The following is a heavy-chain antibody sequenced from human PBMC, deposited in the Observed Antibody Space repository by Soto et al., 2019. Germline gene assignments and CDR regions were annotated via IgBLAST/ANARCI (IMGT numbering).Heavy chain of an antibody. CDR2: ISSSSSYI. Sequence: GGSLRLSCAASGFTFSSYSMNWVRQAPGKGLEWVSSISSSSSYIYYADSVRGRFTISRDNAKNSLYLQMNSLRAEDTAVYYCARHYDILTGYLNRKYYYYGMDVWGQGTTVTVSS. CDR3: ARHYDILTGYLNRKYYYYGMDV. CDR1: GFTFSSYS. D-gene: IGHD3-9*01. J-gene: IGHJ6*02. V-gene: IGHV3-21*01.